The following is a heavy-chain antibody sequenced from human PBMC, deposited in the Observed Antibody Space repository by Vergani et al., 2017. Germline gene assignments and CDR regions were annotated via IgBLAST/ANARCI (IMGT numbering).Heavy chain of an antibody. CDR1: GFTFSSYA. Sequence: EVQLLESGGGLVQPGGSLRLSCAASGFTFSSYAMSWVRQAPGKGLEWVSAISGSGGSTYYADSVKGRFTISRDNSKNTLYLQMNSLRAEDTAGYYCARGPYYYYYGMDVWGQGTTVTVSS. V-gene: IGHV3-23*01. CDR2: ISGSGGST. CDR3: ARGPYYYYYGMDV. J-gene: IGHJ6*02.